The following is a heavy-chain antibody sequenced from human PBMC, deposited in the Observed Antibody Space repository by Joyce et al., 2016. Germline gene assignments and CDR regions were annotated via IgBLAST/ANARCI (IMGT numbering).Heavy chain of an antibody. CDR1: GGSLSGYY. D-gene: IGHD3-10*01. CDR2: VNDRGRT. Sequence: QVQLQEWGAGLLKPSETLSLTCAVYGGSLSGYYWSWIRQAPGRGREWIGEVNDRGRTNYNPSLKRRATTSMETSKNQFSLRLTTVTAADTAVYFCARARRGIILARGEMGEYLQHWGRGTVVIVSS. J-gene: IGHJ1*01. CDR3: ARARRGIILARGEMGEYLQH. V-gene: IGHV4-34*01.